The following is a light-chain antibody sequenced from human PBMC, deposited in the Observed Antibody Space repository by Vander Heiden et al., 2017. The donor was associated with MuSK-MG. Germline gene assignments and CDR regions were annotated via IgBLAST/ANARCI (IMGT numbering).Light chain of an antibody. CDR3: AAWDDSLNGVV. J-gene: IGLJ2*01. CDR1: SSNSGSNT. CDR2: SNN. Sequence: QSVLTQPPSASGTPGQGVTNSCSGSSSNSGSNTVSWYQQLPGTAPKLLIYSNNQRPSGVPDRFSGSKSGTSASLAISGLQSEDEADYYCAAWDDSLNGVVFGGGTKLTVL. V-gene: IGLV1-44*01.